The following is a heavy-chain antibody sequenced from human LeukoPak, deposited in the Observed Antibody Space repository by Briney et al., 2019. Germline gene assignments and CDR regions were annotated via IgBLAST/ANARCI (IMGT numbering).Heavy chain of an antibody. CDR2: IYYSGST. Sequence: SETLSLTCTVSGGSISSSSYYWGWIRQPPGKGLEWIGSIYYSGSTYYNPSLKSRVTISVDTSMNQFSLKLSSVTAADTAVYYCARRLQQPFTWFDPWGQGTLVTVSS. D-gene: IGHD6-13*01. CDR1: GGSISSSSYY. CDR3: ARRLQQPFTWFDP. V-gene: IGHV4-39*01. J-gene: IGHJ5*02.